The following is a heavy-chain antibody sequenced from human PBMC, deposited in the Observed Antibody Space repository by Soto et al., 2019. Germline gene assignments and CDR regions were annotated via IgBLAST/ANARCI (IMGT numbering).Heavy chain of an antibody. CDR2: IYYSGGT. Sequence: QVQLQESGPGLVKPSQTLSLTCTVSGGSISSGDYYWSWIRQPPGKGLEWIGFIYYSGGTYYKPSLKSRVTRSVDTSKDTFSLNLSSVTAADTAVYYFARASTGALWVYANGFDPWGPGTLVTVSS. J-gene: IGHJ5*02. D-gene: IGHD3-16*01. CDR3: ARASTGALWVYANGFDP. V-gene: IGHV4-30-4*01. CDR1: GGSISSGDYY.